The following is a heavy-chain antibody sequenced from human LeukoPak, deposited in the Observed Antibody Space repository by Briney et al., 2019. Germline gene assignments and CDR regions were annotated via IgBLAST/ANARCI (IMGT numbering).Heavy chain of an antibody. J-gene: IGHJ4*02. CDR3: TRGSYSSSWYSMGY. Sequence: GGSLRLSCTASGFTFGDYAMSWFRQAPGKGLEWVGFIRSKAYGGTTEYAASVKGRFTISRDDSKSIAYLQMNSLKTEDTAVYYCTRGSYSSSWYSMGYWGQGTLVTVSS. CDR1: GFTFGDYA. CDR2: IRSKAYGGTT. V-gene: IGHV3-49*03. D-gene: IGHD6-13*01.